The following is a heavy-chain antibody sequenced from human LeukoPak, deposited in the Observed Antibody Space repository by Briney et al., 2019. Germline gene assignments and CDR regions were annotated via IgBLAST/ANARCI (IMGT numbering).Heavy chain of an antibody. Sequence: PSETLSLPCTVSGGSISISSYYWGWIRQPPGKGLEWIGNIYYSGSTYYNPSLKSRVTISVDTSKNQFSLKLSSVTAADTAMFFGARSEYRCGLITRCYAGWFDPWGQGTLVTVSS. CDR1: GGSISISSYY. J-gene: IGHJ5*02. CDR3: ARSEYRCGLITRCYAGWFDP. D-gene: IGHD2-2*01. CDR2: IYYSGST. V-gene: IGHV4-39*01.